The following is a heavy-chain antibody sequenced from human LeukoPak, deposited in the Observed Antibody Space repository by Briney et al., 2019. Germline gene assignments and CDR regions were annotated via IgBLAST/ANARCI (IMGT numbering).Heavy chain of an antibody. CDR2: ISACNGNT. Sequence: ASVKVSCKASGYTFTSYGISWVRQAPGQGLEWMGWISACNGNTNYAQKLQGRVTMTTDTSTSTAYMELRSLRSDDTAVYYCARAVGGLRFLEWFFDYWGQGTLVTVSS. CDR1: GYTFTSYG. D-gene: IGHD3-3*01. J-gene: IGHJ4*02. CDR3: ARAVGGLRFLEWFFDY. V-gene: IGHV1-18*01.